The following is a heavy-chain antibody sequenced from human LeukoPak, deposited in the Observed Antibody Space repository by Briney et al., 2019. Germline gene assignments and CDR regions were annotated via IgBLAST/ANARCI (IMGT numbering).Heavy chain of an antibody. CDR1: GYSFSSNM. V-gene: IGHV3-7*01. J-gene: IGHJ4*02. Sequence: GGSLRLSCVVTGYSFSSNMMSGVRQAPGKGLEWMATILPGGSESYRVDSVKGRFTISRDNAKNSLYLQMNSLRAEDTAVYYCMSAQGYWGQGTLVTVSS. CDR2: ILPGGSES. CDR3: MSAQGY.